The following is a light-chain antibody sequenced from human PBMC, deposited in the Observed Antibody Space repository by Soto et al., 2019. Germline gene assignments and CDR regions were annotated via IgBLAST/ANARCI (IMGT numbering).Light chain of an antibody. Sequence: DIRLTQSPSSLSASVGDRVTSSCRASQSISTYLMWYHQKPGKAPNLLIYGASGLQNGVPSRFAGSGSGTDFTLTITGLQPEDFGTYYCQQSSITPRSFGQGTKVEI. J-gene: IGKJ1*01. V-gene: IGKV1-39*01. CDR2: GAS. CDR3: QQSSITPRS. CDR1: QSISTY.